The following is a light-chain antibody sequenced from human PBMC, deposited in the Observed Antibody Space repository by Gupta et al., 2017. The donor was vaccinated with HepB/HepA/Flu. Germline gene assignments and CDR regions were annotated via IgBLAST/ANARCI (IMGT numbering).Light chain of an antibody. Sequence: DIVMTQSPATLSVSPGERATLSCRASQSVSSNLAWYKQKTGHAPMLRIYGASTRATGIPSRFSGSGSGTDFTLTISRLQSSEFSLSDCQKCYPRPAFGRGTKVEIK. CDR1: QSVSSN. CDR3: QKCYPRPA. V-gene: IGKV3-15*01. CDR2: GAS. J-gene: IGKJ4*01.